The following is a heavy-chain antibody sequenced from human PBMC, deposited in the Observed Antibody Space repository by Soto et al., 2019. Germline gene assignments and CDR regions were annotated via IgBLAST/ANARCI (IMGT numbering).Heavy chain of an antibody. CDR2: INPSGGST. J-gene: IGHJ6*02. CDR1: GYTFTSYY. D-gene: IGHD6-13*01. V-gene: IGHV1-46*01. Sequence: ASVKVSCKASGYTFTSYYMHWVRQAPGQGLEWMGIINPSGGSTSYAQKFQGRVTMTRDTPTSTVYMELSSLRSEDTAVYYCARVYGSSRDYYYGMDVWGQGTTVTVYS. CDR3: ARVYGSSRDYYYGMDV.